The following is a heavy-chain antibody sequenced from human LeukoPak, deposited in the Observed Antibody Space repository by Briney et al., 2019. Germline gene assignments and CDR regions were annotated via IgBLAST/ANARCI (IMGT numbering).Heavy chain of an antibody. CDR2: ISYDGSNK. CDR1: GFTFSSYG. D-gene: IGHD6-19*01. J-gene: IGHJ4*02. V-gene: IGHV3-30*03. Sequence: PGRSLRLSCAASGFTFSSYGMHWVRQAPGKGLEWVAVISYDGSNKYYADSVKGRFTISRDNSKNTLYLQMNSLRAEDTAVYYCAPDIAVAGTYLDYWGQGTLATVSS. CDR3: APDIAVAGTYLDY.